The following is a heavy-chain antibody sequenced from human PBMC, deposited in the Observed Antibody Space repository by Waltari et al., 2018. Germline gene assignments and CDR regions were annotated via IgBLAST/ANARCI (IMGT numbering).Heavy chain of an antibody. D-gene: IGHD3-10*01. CDR3: AREINHFGSGAFNY. J-gene: IGHJ4*02. CDR2: NNPNAGYT. Sequence: QVQVMQSGAELKKPGASVTVSCKPSGNTFTDYFLHWVRQAPGQGLEWMGWNNPNAGYTKYAPKFQGRLTMTRDTSISTAYMELSGLRSDDTAIYYCAREINHFGSGAFNYWGQGTPVTVSS. V-gene: IGHV1-2*07. CDR1: GNTFTDYF.